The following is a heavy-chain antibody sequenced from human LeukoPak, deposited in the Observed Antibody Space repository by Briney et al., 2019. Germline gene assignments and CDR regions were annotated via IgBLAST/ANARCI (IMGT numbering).Heavy chain of an antibody. D-gene: IGHD5/OR15-5a*01. CDR1: GYTFTSYA. V-gene: IGHV1-3*01. CDR2: INAGNGNT. Sequence: ASVTVSCKASGYTFTSYAMHWVRQAPGQRLEWMGWINAGNGNTKYSQKFQGRVTITRDTSASTAYMELSSLRSEDTAVYYCARVSTSSWFDPWGQGTLVTVSS. CDR3: ARVSTSSWFDP. J-gene: IGHJ5*02.